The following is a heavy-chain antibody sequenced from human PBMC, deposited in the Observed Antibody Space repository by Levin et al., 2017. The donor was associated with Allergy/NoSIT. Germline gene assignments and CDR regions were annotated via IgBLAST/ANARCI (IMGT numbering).Heavy chain of an antibody. CDR2: ISSNGGST. Sequence: GESLKISCAASGFTFSSYAMHWVRQAPGKGLEYVSAISSNGGSTYYANSVKGRFTISRDNSKNTLYLQMGSLRAEDMAVYYCARGGLLVDWYFDLWGRGTLVTVSS. D-gene: IGHD3-10*01. J-gene: IGHJ2*01. V-gene: IGHV3-64*01. CDR3: ARGGLLVDWYFDL. CDR1: GFTFSSYA.